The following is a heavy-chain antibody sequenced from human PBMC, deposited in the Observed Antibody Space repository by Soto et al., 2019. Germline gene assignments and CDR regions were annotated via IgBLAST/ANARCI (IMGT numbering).Heavy chain of an antibody. J-gene: IGHJ4*02. CDR1: GLIFGDAW. V-gene: IGHV3-15*07. CDR3: TTRHPPYFHGLFEY. Sequence: RGSLILSCAASGLIFGDAWLHWVLQAPGKGLEWVGRIKSKTDGGTADYAAPVNGRFTISRDDSKDTVFLQMDSLQTEDTAFYFCTTRHPPYFHGLFEYWSQRTLVTVAS. CDR2: IKSKTDGGTA. D-gene: IGHD2-8*01.